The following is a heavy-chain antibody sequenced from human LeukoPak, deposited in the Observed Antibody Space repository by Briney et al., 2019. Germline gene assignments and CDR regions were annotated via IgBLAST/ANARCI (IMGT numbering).Heavy chain of an antibody. J-gene: IGHJ2*01. CDR2: INPNSGGT. CDR1: GYTFTGYY. Sequence: ASVKVSCKASGYTFTGYYMHWVRQAPGQGLEWMGWINPNSGGTNYAQKFQGRVTMTRDTSISTAYMELSRLRSDDTAVYYCASGAPDIAAAGDHWYFDLWGRGTLVTVSS. D-gene: IGHD6-13*01. V-gene: IGHV1-2*02. CDR3: ASGAPDIAAAGDHWYFDL.